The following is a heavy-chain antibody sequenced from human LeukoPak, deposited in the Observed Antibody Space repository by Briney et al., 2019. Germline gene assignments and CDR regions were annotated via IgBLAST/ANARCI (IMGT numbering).Heavy chain of an antibody. CDR3: ARSSYSSSSSV. CDR2: INSDGSEG. CDR1: GFTFSGFW. V-gene: IGHV3-7*03. J-gene: IGHJ3*01. D-gene: IGHD6-6*01. Sequence: GGSLRLSSAVSGFTFSGFWMSWSRQAPGKGLEWVASINSDGSEGYYADVVKGRFTISRDNAKNSLYLQINSLRAEDTAVYYCARSSYSSSSSVWGQGTMDTVSS.